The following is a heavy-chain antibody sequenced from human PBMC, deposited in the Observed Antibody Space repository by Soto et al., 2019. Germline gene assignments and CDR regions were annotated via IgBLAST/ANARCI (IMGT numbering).Heavy chain of an antibody. J-gene: IGHJ4*02. CDR1: GFNFGNYA. CDR3: AKEFWGCISTSCYGYFDY. CDR2: ISGGGDST. D-gene: IGHD2-2*01. V-gene: IGHV3-23*01. Sequence: EVQLLESGGDLIQRGGSLRLSCAVSGFNFGNYAMSWVRQAPGKGLEWVSTISGGGDSTYYADSVKGRFTISRDNSKNPLYLQMNSLGDEDTAKYYCAKEFWGCISTSCYGYFDYWGQGPLVSVPS.